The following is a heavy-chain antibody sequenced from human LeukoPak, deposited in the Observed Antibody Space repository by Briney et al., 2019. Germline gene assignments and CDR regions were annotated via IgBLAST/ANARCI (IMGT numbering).Heavy chain of an antibody. CDR3: ARGRVTRNWFDP. CDR1: GYTYTSYY. Sequence: GASVKVSCKASGYTYTSYYMHWVRQAPGQGLEWMGIINPSGGSTNYAQRFQGRVTMTRNTSISTAYMELSSLRSEDTAVYYCARGRVTRNWFDPWGQGTLVTVSS. V-gene: IGHV1-46*01. D-gene: IGHD2-21*02. J-gene: IGHJ5*02. CDR2: INPSGGST.